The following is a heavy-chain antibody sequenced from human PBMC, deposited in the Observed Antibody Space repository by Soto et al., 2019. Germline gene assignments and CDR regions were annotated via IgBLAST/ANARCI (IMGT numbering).Heavy chain of an antibody. J-gene: IGHJ6*02. CDR3: TTGGGDYYYYYGMDV. D-gene: IGHD4-17*01. CDR1: GFTFSNAW. V-gene: IGHV3-15*07. CDR2: IKSKNDGGTT. Sequence: EVQLVESGGGLVKPGGSLRLSCAASGFTFSNAWMNWVRQAPGKGLEWVGRIKSKNDGGTTDYAAPVKGRFTISRDDSKNTLYLQMNSLKTEDTAVYYCTTGGGDYYYYYGMDVWGQGTTVTVSS.